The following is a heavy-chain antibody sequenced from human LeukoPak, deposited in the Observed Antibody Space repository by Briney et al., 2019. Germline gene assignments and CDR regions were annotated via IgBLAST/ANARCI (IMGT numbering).Heavy chain of an antibody. CDR3: ARDRSGTYLDF. Sequence: GGSLRLSCAASGATVWSSFRTWVRQTPGRGLEFVSIIHTGGGTDYAGSVRGRFSVSRDNSKDILYLQMNSLRVDDTGVYYCARDRSGTYLDFWGQGTLVTVSS. CDR1: GATVWSSF. V-gene: IGHV3-66*01. CDR2: IHTGGGT. D-gene: IGHD1-26*01. J-gene: IGHJ4*02.